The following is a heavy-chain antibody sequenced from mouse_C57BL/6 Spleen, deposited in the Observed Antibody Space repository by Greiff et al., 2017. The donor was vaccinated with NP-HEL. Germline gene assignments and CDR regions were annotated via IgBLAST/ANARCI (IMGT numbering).Heavy chain of an antibody. Sequence: QVQLQQPGAELVKPGASVKLSCKASGYTFTSYWMHWVKQRPGQGLEWIGMIHPNSGSTNYNEKFKSKATLTVDKSSSTAYMQLSSLTSEDSAVYYCARRNVYDAMDYWGQGTSVTVSS. J-gene: IGHJ4*01. V-gene: IGHV1-64*01. D-gene: IGHD2-3*01. CDR3: ARRNVYDAMDY. CDR1: GYTFTSYW. CDR2: IHPNSGST.